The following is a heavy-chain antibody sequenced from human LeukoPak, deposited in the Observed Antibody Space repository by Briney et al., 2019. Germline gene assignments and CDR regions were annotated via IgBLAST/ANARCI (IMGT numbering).Heavy chain of an antibody. Sequence: GASVKVSCKASGYTFTGYYMHWVRQAPGQGLEWMEWINPNSGGTNYAQKFQGRVTMTRDTSISTAYMELSRLRSDDTAVYYCATQNPGSSSYFDYWGQGTLVTVSS. J-gene: IGHJ4*02. CDR1: GYTFTGYY. CDR2: INPNSGGT. D-gene: IGHD1-26*01. CDR3: ATQNPGSSSYFDY. V-gene: IGHV1-2*02.